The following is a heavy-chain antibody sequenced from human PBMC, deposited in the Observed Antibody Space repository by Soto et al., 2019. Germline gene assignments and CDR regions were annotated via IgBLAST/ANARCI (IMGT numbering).Heavy chain of an antibody. J-gene: IGHJ4*02. CDR2: INPNSGGT. CDR1: GYTFTSYG. V-gene: IGHV1-2*04. D-gene: IGHD6-19*01. CDR3: ARGAVAGKYYFDY. Sequence: ASVKVSCKASGYTFTSYGINWVRQAPGQGLEWMGWINPNSGGTNYAQKFQGWVTMTRDTSISTAYMELSRLRSDDTAVYYCARGAVAGKYYFDYWGQGTLVTVSS.